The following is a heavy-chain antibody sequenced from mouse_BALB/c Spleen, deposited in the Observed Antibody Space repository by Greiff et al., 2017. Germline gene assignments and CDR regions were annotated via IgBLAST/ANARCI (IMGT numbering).Heavy chain of an antibody. CDR2: IDPENGDT. CDR3: NAITTVVAHCYAMDY. CDR1: GFNFTDYY. V-gene: IGHV14-4*02. Sequence: EVQLQQSGAELVRSGASVKLSCTASGFNFTDYYMHWVKQRPEQGLEWIGWIDPENGDTEYAPKFQGKATMTADTSSNTAYLQLSSLTSEDTAVYYCNAITTVVAHCYAMDYWGQGTSVTVSS. D-gene: IGHD1-1*01. J-gene: IGHJ4*01.